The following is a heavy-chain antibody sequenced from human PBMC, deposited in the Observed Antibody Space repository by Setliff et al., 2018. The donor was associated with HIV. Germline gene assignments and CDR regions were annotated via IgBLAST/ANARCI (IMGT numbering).Heavy chain of an antibody. CDR1: GGTFTLYT. Sequence: GASVKVSCKAAGGTFTLYTLTWVRQAPGQGLEWMGGIITMLGTVNYAQKFQGRVTITADESTSTAYMELSSLRSEDTAVYYCARAQPTNRIAATGFDYWGQGTLVTVSS. CDR2: IITMLGTV. CDR3: ARAQPTNRIAATGFDY. V-gene: IGHV1-69*13. D-gene: IGHD6-13*01. J-gene: IGHJ4*02.